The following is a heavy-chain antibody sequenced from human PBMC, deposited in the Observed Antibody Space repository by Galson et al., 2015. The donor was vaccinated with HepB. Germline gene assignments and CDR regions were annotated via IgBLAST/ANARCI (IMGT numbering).Heavy chain of an antibody. CDR2: IIPIFGTA. V-gene: IGHV1-69*13. Sequence: SVKVSCKASGGTFSSYAISWVRQAPGQGLEWMGGIIPIFGTANYAQKFQGRVTITADESTSTAYMELSSLRSEDTAVYYCANIYYYDSRTSWFDPWGQGTLVTVSS. CDR3: ANIYYYDSRTSWFDP. CDR1: GGTFSSYA. J-gene: IGHJ5*02. D-gene: IGHD3-22*01.